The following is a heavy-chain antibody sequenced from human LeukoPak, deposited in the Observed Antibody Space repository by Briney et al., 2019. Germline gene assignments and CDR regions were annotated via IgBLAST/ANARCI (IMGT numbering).Heavy chain of an antibody. J-gene: IGHJ5*02. CDR3: ARGLTTVTRGWFDP. CDR1: GGSFSDCY. V-gene: IGHV4-59*12. Sequence: SETLSLTCTVSGGSFSDCYWTWIRQPPGKRLEWIGYIYYSGSTNYNPSLKSRVTISVDTSKNQFSLKLSSVTAADTAVYYCARGLTTVTRGWFDPWGQGTLVTVSS. CDR2: IYYSGST. D-gene: IGHD4-17*01.